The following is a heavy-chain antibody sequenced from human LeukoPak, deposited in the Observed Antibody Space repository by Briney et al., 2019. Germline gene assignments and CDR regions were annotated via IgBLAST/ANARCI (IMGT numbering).Heavy chain of an antibody. D-gene: IGHD6-19*01. V-gene: IGHV3-74*01. CDR3: ARVRLYSSGSPGDY. CDR1: GFTFSSYA. CDR2: INSDGSST. J-gene: IGHJ4*02. Sequence: GGSLRLSCAASGFTFSSYAMSWVRQAPGKGLVWVSRINSDGSSTSYADSVKGRFTISRDNAKNTLYLQMNSLRAEDTAVYYCARVRLYSSGSPGDYWGQGTLVTVSS.